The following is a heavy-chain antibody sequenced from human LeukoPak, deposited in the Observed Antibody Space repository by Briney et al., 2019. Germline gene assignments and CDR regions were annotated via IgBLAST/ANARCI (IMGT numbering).Heavy chain of an antibody. CDR3: ARVLRNDYYDSSGYHTDGLYNDH. V-gene: IGHV4-31*11. Sequence: SETLSLTCAVYGGSFSGYYWSWIRQHPGKGLEWIGYIYYSGSTYYNPSLKSRVTISVDTSKNQFSLKVSSVTAADTAVYYCARVLRNDYYDSSGYHTDGLYNDHWGQGTLVTVSS. CDR1: GGSFSGYY. D-gene: IGHD3-22*01. J-gene: IGHJ4*02. CDR2: IYYSGST.